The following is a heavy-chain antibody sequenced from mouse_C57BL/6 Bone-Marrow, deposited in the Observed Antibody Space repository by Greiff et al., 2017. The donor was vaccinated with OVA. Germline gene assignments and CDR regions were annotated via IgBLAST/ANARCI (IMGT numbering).Heavy chain of an antibody. CDR2: IYPGSGST. CDR3: AREDYGNRGYFDG. CDR1: GYTFTSYW. J-gene: IGHJ1*03. V-gene: IGHV1-55*01. D-gene: IGHD2-1*01. Sequence: QVQLQQSGAELVKPGASVKMSCKASGYTFTSYWITWVKQRPGQGLEWIGDIYPGSGSTNYNEKFKSKATLTVDTSSSTAYMQLSSLRSEDSAVYYCAREDYGNRGYFDGWGTGTTVTVSS.